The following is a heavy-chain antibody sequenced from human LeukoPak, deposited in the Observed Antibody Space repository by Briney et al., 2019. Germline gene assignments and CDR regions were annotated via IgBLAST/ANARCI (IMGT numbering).Heavy chain of an antibody. V-gene: IGHV4-59*01. CDR1: GGSISSYY. CDR2: IYYSGST. Sequence: SETLSLTCTVSGGSISSYYWSWIRQPPGKGLEWIGYIYYSGSTNYNPSLKSRVTISVDTSKNQFSLKLSSVTAADTAVYYCARGTYYYDSSGYSVDFDYWGQGTLVTVSS. D-gene: IGHD3-22*01. J-gene: IGHJ4*02. CDR3: ARGTYYYDSSGYSVDFDY.